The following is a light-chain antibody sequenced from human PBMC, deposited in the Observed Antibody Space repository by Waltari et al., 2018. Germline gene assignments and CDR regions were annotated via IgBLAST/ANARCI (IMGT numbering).Light chain of an antibody. CDR1: SSNIGAGYD. CDR2: GNS. Sequence: QSVLTQPPSVSGAPGQRVTISCTGSSSNIGAGYDVHWYQQLPGTAPKLLSYGNSNRPSGVPDRFSGSKSGTSASLAITGLQAEGEADYYCQSYDSSLSGWVFGGGTKLTVL. CDR3: QSYDSSLSGWV. V-gene: IGLV1-40*01. J-gene: IGLJ3*02.